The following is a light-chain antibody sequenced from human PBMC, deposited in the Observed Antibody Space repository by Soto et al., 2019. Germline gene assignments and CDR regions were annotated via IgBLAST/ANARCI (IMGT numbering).Light chain of an antibody. J-gene: IGKJ1*01. CDR1: QSVSSSY. CDR3: QQYNNWPRT. V-gene: IGKV3-20*01. Sequence: EIVLTQSPGTLSLSPGERATLSCRGSQSVSSSYLAWYQQKPGQAPRLLIYGASSRATGTPDRFSGSGSGTDFTLTISRLEPEDFAVYYWQQYNNWPRTFGQGTKVDIK. CDR2: GAS.